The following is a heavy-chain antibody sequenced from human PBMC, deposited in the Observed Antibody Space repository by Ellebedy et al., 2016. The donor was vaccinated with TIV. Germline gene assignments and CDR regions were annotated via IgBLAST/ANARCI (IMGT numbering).Heavy chain of an antibody. CDR3: ARRNSGSSQLYYFDY. J-gene: IGHJ4*02. D-gene: IGHD1-26*01. CDR2: IYYSGST. CDR1: GGSISSSSYY. V-gene: IGHV4-39*01. Sequence: MPSETLSLTCTVSGGSISSSSYYWGWIRQPPGKGLEWIGSIYYSGSTYYNPSLKSRVTISVDTSKNQFSLKLSSVTAADTAVYYCARRNSGSSQLYYFDYWGQGTLVTVSS.